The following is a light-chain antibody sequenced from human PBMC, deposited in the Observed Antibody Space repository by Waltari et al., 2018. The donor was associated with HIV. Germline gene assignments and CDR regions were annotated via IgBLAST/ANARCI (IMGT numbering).Light chain of an antibody. CDR2: RSD. CDR3: ASWDDSLNGVI. Sequence: QSVLTQPPSASGTPGQRVTISCSGSSSNIGTRPVNWYQQLAGSAPKLLIYRSDLRPSGVPDRFSVSKSATSASLAISGLQSEDEATYYCASWDDSLNGVIFGGGTELTVL. J-gene: IGLJ2*01. V-gene: IGLV1-44*01. CDR1: SSNIGTRP.